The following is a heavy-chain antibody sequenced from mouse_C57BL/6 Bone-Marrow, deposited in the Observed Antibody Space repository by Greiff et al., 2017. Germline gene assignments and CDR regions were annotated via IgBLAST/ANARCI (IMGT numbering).Heavy chain of an antibody. CDR1: GYTFTSYG. Sequence: VQLQESGAELARPGASVKLSCKASGYTFTSYGISWVKQRTGQGLEWIGEIYPRSGNTYYNEKFKGKATLTADKSSSTAYMELRSLTSEDSAVYFCARSVITTVVASDYWGHGTTLTVSS. CDR2: IYPRSGNT. D-gene: IGHD1-1*01. J-gene: IGHJ2*01. CDR3: ARSVITTVVASDY. V-gene: IGHV1-81*01.